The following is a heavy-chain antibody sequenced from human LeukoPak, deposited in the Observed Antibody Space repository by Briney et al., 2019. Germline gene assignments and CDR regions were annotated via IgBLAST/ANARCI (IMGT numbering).Heavy chain of an antibody. Sequence: ASVKVSCKASGYTFTSYGISWVRQAPGQGLEWMGWISAYNGNTNYAQKLQGRVTMTTDTSTSTAYMELRSLRSDDTAVYYCAKCMKTYYDFWSGSLAPDYWGQGTLVTVSS. CDR2: ISAYNGNT. J-gene: IGHJ4*02. CDR1: GYTFTSYG. D-gene: IGHD3-3*01. V-gene: IGHV1-18*01. CDR3: AKCMKTYYDFWSGSLAPDY.